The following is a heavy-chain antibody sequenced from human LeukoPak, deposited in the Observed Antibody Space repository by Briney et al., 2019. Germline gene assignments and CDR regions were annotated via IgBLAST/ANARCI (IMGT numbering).Heavy chain of an antibody. CDR2: ISYDGSNK. V-gene: IGHV3-30*18. J-gene: IGHJ4*02. D-gene: IGHD3-22*01. Sequence: GRSLRLSCAASGFTFSSYGMHWVRQAPGKGLEWVAVISYDGSNKYYADSVKGRFTISRDNSKNTLYLQMNSLRAEDTAVYYCAKGGNYYDSSGYPPAFDYWGQGTLVTVSS. CDR3: AKGGNYYDSSGYPPAFDY. CDR1: GFTFSSYG.